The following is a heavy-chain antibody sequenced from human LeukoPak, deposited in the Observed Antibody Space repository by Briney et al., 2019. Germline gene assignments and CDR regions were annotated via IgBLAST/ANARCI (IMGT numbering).Heavy chain of an antibody. Sequence: SVKVSCKASGGTLSSYAISWVRQAPEQGLEWMGRIIPILGIANYAQKFQGRVTITADKSTSTAYMELSSLRSEDTAVYYCALYCSSTSCYGPYYYYGMDVWGQGTTVTVSS. CDR1: GGTLSSYA. J-gene: IGHJ6*02. CDR2: IIPILGIA. V-gene: IGHV1-69*04. CDR3: ALYCSSTSCYGPYYYYGMDV. D-gene: IGHD2-2*01.